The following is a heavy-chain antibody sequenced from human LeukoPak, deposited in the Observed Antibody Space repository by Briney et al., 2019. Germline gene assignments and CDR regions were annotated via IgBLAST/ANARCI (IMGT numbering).Heavy chain of an antibody. J-gene: IGHJ6*04. D-gene: IGHD5-24*01. CDR3: ARELEDGHYYYGMDV. Sequence: SVKLSCKASGGTFSSYASSWVRQAPGQGLEWMGGIIPIFGTANYAQKFQGRVTITADKSTSTAYMELSSLRSEDTAVYYCARELEDGHYYYGMDVWGKGTTVTVSS. CDR1: GGTFSSYA. CDR2: IIPIFGTA. V-gene: IGHV1-69*06.